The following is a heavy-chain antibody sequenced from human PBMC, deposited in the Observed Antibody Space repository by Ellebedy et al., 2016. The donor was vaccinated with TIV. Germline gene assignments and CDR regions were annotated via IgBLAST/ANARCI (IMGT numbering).Heavy chain of an antibody. CDR3: ARDPGYYYYGMDV. CDR2: IKEDGSEK. Sequence: GESLKISCAASGFTFSSSSMNWVRQAPGKGLEWVADIKEDGSEKYYVDSVKGRFTISRDNAKNSLYLQMNSLRAEDTAVYYCARDPGYYYYGMDVWGQGTTVTVSS. CDR1: GFTFSSSS. J-gene: IGHJ6*02. V-gene: IGHV3-7*01.